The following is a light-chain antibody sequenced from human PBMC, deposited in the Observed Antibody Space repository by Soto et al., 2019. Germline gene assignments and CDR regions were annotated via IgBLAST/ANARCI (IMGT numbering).Light chain of an antibody. V-gene: IGKV1-12*01. CDR2: AAS. Sequence: DIPMTQSPSSVSASVGDRVTITCRASQGISTNLAWYQQKPGTAPKLLIYAASSLQSGVPPRFSGGGSGTDFTLTIGSLQPEDFAIYYCQQANRVPLSFGQGTRLEIE. CDR3: QQANRVPLS. J-gene: IGKJ5*01. CDR1: QGISTN.